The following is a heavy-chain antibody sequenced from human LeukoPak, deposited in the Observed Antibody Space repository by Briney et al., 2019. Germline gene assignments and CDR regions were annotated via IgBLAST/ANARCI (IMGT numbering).Heavy chain of an antibody. CDR2: SNAGNGNT. Sequence: ASVKVSCKVSGYTFTSYAMHWVRQAPGQRLEWMGWSNAGNGNTKYSQEFQGRVTITRDTSASTAYMELSSLRSEDMAVYYCARGGWYDSSGYLDYWGQGTLVTVSS. J-gene: IGHJ4*02. CDR3: ARGGWYDSSGYLDY. CDR1: GYTFTSYA. D-gene: IGHD3-22*01. V-gene: IGHV1-3*02.